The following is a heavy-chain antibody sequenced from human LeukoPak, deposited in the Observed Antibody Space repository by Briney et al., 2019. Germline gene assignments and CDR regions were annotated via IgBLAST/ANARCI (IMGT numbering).Heavy chain of an antibody. CDR2: IWYDGSYT. CDR3: AKPTSGDGSFLIDY. CDR1: GFTFSSYG. D-gene: IGHD1-26*01. V-gene: IGHV3-33*06. J-gene: IGHJ4*02. Sequence: GGSLRLSCAASGFTFSSYGMHWVRQAPGKGLEWVAVIWYDGSYTYYAESVKGRFTIPRDNSRNTLYLQMSSLRAEDTAVYYCAKPTSGDGSFLIDYWGQGTLVTVSS.